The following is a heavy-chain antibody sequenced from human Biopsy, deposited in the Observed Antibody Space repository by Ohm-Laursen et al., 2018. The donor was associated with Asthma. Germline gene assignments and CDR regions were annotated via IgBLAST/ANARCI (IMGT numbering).Heavy chain of an antibody. D-gene: IGHD1-1*01. CDR2: ISYDGSNK. V-gene: IGHV3-30*18. Sequence: RSLRLSCAAPGFTFSSYGMHWVRQAPGKGLEWVAVISYDGSNKYYADSVKGRFTISRDNSKNTLYLQMNSLRAEDTAVYYCAKESGSNYAFDIWGQGTMVTVSS. J-gene: IGHJ3*02. CDR3: AKESGSNYAFDI. CDR1: GFTFSSYG.